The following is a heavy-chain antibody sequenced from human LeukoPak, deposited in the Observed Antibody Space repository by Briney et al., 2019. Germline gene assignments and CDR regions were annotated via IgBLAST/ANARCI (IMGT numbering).Heavy chain of an antibody. CDR1: GGSFSGYY. Sequence: SETLSLTCAVYGGSFSGYYWSWIRQPPGKGLEWIGEINHSGSTNYNPSLKSRVTISVDTSKNQFSLKLSSVTAADTAVYYCARRGTYYYGSGSYYFDYWGQGTLVTVSS. V-gene: IGHV4-34*01. D-gene: IGHD3-10*01. CDR3: ARRGTYYYGSGSYYFDY. J-gene: IGHJ4*02. CDR2: INHSGST.